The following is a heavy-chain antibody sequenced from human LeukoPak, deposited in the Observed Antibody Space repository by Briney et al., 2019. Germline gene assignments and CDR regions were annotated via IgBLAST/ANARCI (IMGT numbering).Heavy chain of an antibody. J-gene: IGHJ4*02. D-gene: IGHD6-19*01. Sequence: GGSLRLSCAASGFPLSSYSMNWVRQAPGKGLEWVSSITSSSTYIYSADSVKGRFTISRDNAKNSLYLQMNSLRAEDTAVYYCARASGSGWYPIDYWGQGTLVTVSS. CDR1: GFPLSSYS. CDR2: ITSSSTYI. V-gene: IGHV3-21*01. CDR3: ARASGSGWYPIDY.